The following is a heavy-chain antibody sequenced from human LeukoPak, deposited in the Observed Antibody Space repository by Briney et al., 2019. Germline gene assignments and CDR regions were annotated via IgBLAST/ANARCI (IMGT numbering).Heavy chain of an antibody. CDR1: GLTVSSSY. Sequence: GESLRLSCVASGLTVSSSYMSWVRQPPGKGLERVSNIYRGGNTNYADSVKGRFSTSRDTSKDTLFLQMNSLRAEDTAVYYCASTRGSSFDYWGQGTLVTVSS. V-gene: IGHV3-66*01. CDR3: ASTRGSSFDY. CDR2: IYRGGNT. D-gene: IGHD3-10*01. J-gene: IGHJ4*02.